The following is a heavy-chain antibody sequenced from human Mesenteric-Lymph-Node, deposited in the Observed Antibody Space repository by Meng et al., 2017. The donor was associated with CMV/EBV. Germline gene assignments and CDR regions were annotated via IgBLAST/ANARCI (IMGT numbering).Heavy chain of an antibody. D-gene: IGHD3-22*01. CDR3: AKTQGYYYDGSGYFADY. J-gene: IGHJ4*02. CDR2: IYSGGSST. V-gene: IGHV3-23*03. CDR1: GFTFSSYA. Sequence: GESLKISCAASGFTFSSYAMSWVRQAPGKGLEWVSVIYSGGSSTYYADSVKGRFTISRDISKNTLYLQMNSLRAEDTAVFYCAKTQGYYYDGSGYFADYWGQGTLVTVSS.